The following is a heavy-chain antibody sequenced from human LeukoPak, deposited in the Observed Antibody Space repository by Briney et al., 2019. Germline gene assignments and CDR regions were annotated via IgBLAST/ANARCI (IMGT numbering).Heavy chain of an antibody. CDR2: ISAYNGNT. CDR3: ARDFPSLGYCSGGSCYSPNYYGMDV. CDR1: GYTFTSYG. V-gene: IGHV1-18*01. Sequence: GASVKVSCKASGYTFTSYGISWVRQAPGQGLEWMGWISAYNGNTNYAQKLQGRVTMTTDTSTSTAYMELRSLRSDDTAVYYCARDFPSLGYCSGGSCYSPNYYGMDVWGQGTTVTVSS. J-gene: IGHJ6*02. D-gene: IGHD2-15*01.